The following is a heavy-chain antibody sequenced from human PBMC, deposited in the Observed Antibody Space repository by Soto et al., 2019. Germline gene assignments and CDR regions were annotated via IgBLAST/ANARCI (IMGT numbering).Heavy chain of an antibody. CDR1: GFTFSSYG. CDR2: ISYDGSNK. D-gene: IGHD1-26*01. CDR3: AKVRSWEPVFDY. J-gene: IGHJ4*02. V-gene: IGHV3-30*18. Sequence: SLRLSCAASGFTFSSYGMHWVRQAPGKGLEWVAVISYDGSNKYYADSVKGRFTISRDNSKNTLYLQMNSLRAEDTAVYYCAKVRSWEPVFDYWGQGTLVTVSS.